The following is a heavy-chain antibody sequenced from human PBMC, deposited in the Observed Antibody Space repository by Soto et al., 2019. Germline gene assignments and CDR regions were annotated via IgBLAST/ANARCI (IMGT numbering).Heavy chain of an antibody. D-gene: IGHD2-2*01. CDR3: ARQLAAPLDY. V-gene: IGHV4-30-4*01. CDR1: GGSISNGNYY. J-gene: IGHJ4*02. Sequence: PSETLSLTCTVSGGSISNGNYYWSWIRQRPGKGLEWIGYIYYSGSTFYNPSLKSRVSISVDTSKNQFSLKVSAVTVADTAAYYCARQLAAPLDYWGQGTLVTVS. CDR2: IYYSGST.